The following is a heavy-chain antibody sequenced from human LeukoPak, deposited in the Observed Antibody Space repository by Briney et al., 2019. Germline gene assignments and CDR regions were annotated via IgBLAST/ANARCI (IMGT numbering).Heavy chain of an antibody. D-gene: IGHD3-10*01. CDR1: GFTFSSYG. V-gene: IGHV3-30*18. J-gene: IGHJ6*02. CDR2: ISYDGSNK. CDR3: AKDGFPRRYYYYYGMDV. Sequence: GGSLRLSCAASGFTFSSYGMHWVRQAPGKGLEWVAVISYDGSNKYYADSVKGRFTISRDNSKNTLYLQMSSLRAEDTAVYYCAKDGFPRRYYYYYGMDVWGQGTTVTVSS.